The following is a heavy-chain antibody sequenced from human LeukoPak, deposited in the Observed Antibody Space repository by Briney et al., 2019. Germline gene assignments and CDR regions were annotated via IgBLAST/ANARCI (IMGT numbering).Heavy chain of an antibody. CDR3: ARDRWYYYDSSDYYHDPFDI. J-gene: IGHJ3*02. Sequence: GASVKVSCKASGGTFNSYAISWVRQAPGQGLEWMGGIIPMSDTANYPLKFRGRLTITADIPKSTVYMELRSLRSEDTAVYYCARDRWYYYDSSDYYHDPFDIWGQGTMVTVSS. CDR1: GGTFNSYA. D-gene: IGHD3-22*01. CDR2: IIPMSDTA. V-gene: IGHV1-69*06.